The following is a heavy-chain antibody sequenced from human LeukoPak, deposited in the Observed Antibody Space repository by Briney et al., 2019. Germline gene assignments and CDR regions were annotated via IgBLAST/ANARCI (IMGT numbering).Heavy chain of an antibody. J-gene: IGHJ4*02. Sequence: ASVKVSCKASGYIFTGYYMHWVRQAPGQGLEWMGWINPNSGGTKYAQQFQGRVTMARDTSISTTYMELSRLTSDDTAVYYCARGEGDSSSWPLNYWGQGTLVPVSS. CDR2: INPNSGGT. D-gene: IGHD6-13*01. CDR3: ARGEGDSSSWPLNY. V-gene: IGHV1-2*02. CDR1: GYIFTGYY.